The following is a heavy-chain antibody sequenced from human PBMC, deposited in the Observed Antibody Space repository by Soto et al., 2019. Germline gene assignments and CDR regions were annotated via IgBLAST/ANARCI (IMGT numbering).Heavy chain of an antibody. Sequence: HPGGSLRLSCAASGFTVSSNYMSWVRQAPGKGLEWVSVIYSGGSTYYADSVKGRFTISRHNSKNTLYLQMNSLRAEDTAVYYCAKDQGIAVAGTYYYGMDVWGQGTTVTVSS. D-gene: IGHD6-19*01. V-gene: IGHV3-53*04. CDR2: IYSGGST. J-gene: IGHJ6*02. CDR1: GFTVSSNY. CDR3: AKDQGIAVAGTYYYGMDV.